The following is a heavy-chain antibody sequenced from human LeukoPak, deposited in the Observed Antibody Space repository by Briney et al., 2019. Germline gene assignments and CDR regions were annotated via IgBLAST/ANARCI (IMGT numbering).Heavy chain of an antibody. D-gene: IGHD5-12*01. V-gene: IGHV3-23*01. CDR3: AKGTYSGYDWDWFDP. Sequence: GSLLLSCAASGFTFSSYAMSWVRQAPGKGLEWVSAISGSGGSTYYADSVKGRFTISRDNSKNTLYLQMNSLRAEDTAVYYCAKGTYSGYDWDWFDPWGQGTLVTVSS. J-gene: IGHJ5*02. CDR1: GFTFSSYA. CDR2: ISGSGGST.